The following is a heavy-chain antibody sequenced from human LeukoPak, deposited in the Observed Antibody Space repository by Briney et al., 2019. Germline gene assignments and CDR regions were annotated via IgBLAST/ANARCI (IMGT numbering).Heavy chain of an antibody. CDR3: ARSLYTSYKYFHH. CDR2: IYYSGIT. D-gene: IGHD3-16*01. J-gene: IGHJ1*01. Sequence: SETLSLTCTVSGDSISSSYWSLIRQPPGKGLEWIGYIYYSGITNYNPSLKSRVTISVDTSKNQFSLKLTSVTAADTAVYFCARSLYTSYKYFHHWGQGTLVTVSS. V-gene: IGHV4-59*01. CDR1: GDSISSSY.